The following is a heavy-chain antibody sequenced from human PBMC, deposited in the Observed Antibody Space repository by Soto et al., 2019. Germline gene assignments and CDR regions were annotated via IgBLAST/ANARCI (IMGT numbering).Heavy chain of an antibody. CDR1: GVSFSGYY. Sequence: SDTLSLTCAVYGVSFSGYYWSWIRQPPGKGLEWIGEINHSGSTNYNPSLKSRVTISVDTSKNQFSLKLSSVTAADTAVYYCARGDSSSPGDYWGQGTLVTVSS. V-gene: IGHV4-34*01. CDR3: ARGDSSSPGDY. J-gene: IGHJ4*02. D-gene: IGHD6-6*01. CDR2: INHSGST.